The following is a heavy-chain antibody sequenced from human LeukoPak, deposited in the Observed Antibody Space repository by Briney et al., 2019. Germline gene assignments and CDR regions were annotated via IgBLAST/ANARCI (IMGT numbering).Heavy chain of an antibody. D-gene: IGHD3-22*01. V-gene: IGHV3-66*01. CDR1: GFTVSSNY. J-gene: IGHJ4*02. CDR3: ARVQFYYDSSGYDY. CDR2: IYSGGST. Sequence: GGSLRLSCAASGFTVSSNYMSWVRQAPGKGLEWVSVIYSGGSTYYADSVKGRFTISRDNSKNTLYLQMNSLRAEDTAVYYCARVQFYYDSSGYDYWGQGTLVTVSS.